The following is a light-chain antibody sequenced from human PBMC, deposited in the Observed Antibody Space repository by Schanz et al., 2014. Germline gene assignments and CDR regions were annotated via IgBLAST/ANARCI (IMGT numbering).Light chain of an antibody. J-gene: IGKJ3*01. CDR2: GAS. Sequence: EIVMTQSPATLSVSPGERATLSCRASQSVSSNLAWYQQKPGQAPRLLIYGASSRATGIPDRFSGSGSGTDFTLTISRLEPADFAVYYCQQYGSSPTFGPGTKVDIK. CDR3: QQYGSSPT. CDR1: QSVSSN. V-gene: IGKV3-20*01.